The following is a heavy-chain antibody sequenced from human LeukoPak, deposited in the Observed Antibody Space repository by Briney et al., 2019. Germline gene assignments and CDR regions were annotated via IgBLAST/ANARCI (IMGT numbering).Heavy chain of an antibody. CDR2: ISAYNGNT. J-gene: IGHJ4*02. V-gene: IGHV1-18*01. Sequence: ASVEVSCKASGYTFTSYGISWVRQAPGQGLEWLGWISAYNGNTNYAQKLQGRVTMTTDTSTSTAYMELRSLRSDDTAVYYCARGQDIVVVPAVLNFDYWGQGTLVTVSS. CDR1: GYTFTSYG. CDR3: ARGQDIVVVPAVLNFDY. D-gene: IGHD2-2*01.